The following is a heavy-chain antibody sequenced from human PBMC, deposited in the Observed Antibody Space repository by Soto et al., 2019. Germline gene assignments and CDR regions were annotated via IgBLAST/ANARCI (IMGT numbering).Heavy chain of an antibody. CDR1: GGTFSSYA. Sequence: QVQLVQSGAEVKKPGSSGKISCKASGGTFSSYAISWVRQAPGQGLEWMGGIIPIFGTANYAQKFQGRVTITADESTSTAYMELSSLRSEHTAVYYCETANGATVVRRYYYYGMDVWGQGTTVTVSS. J-gene: IGHJ6*02. D-gene: IGHD4-17*01. CDR2: IIPIFGTA. V-gene: IGHV1-69*12. CDR3: ETANGATVVRRYYYYGMDV.